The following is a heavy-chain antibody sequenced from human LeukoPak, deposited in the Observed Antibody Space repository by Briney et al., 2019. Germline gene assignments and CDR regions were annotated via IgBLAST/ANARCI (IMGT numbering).Heavy chain of an antibody. V-gene: IGHV1-69*06. CDR1: GDTFSSYA. CDR2: IIPIFGTA. CDR3: ARAVNGLTMVRGVRDYYYYMDV. J-gene: IGHJ6*03. D-gene: IGHD3-10*01. Sequence: SVKVSCKASGDTFSSYATSWVRQAPGQGLEWLGGIIPIFGTANYAQKFQGSFTITADKSTSTAYLELSSLRSEDTAVYFCARAVNGLTMVRGVRDYYYYMDVWGKGTTVTVSS.